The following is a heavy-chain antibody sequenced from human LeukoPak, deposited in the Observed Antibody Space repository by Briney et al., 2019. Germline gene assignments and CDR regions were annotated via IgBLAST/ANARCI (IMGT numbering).Heavy chain of an antibody. V-gene: IGHV1-24*01. D-gene: IGHD3-3*01. J-gene: IGHJ4*02. CDR1: GYTLTELS. Sequence: ASVKVSCKVSGYTLTELSMHWVLQAPGKGLEWMGGFDPEDGETIYAQKFQGRVTMTEDTSTDTAYMELSSLRSEDTAVYYCATAPRRYDFWSGLVVDYWGQGTLVTVSS. CDR2: FDPEDGET. CDR3: ATAPRRYDFWSGLVVDY.